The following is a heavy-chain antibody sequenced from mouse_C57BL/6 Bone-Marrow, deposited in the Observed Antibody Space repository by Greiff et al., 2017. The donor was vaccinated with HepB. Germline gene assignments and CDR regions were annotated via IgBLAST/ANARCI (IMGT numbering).Heavy chain of an antibody. CDR2: IYPGDGDT. V-gene: IGHV1-82*01. Sequence: VQLQQSGPELVKPGASVKISCKASGYAFSSSWMNWVKQRPGKGLEWIGRIYPGDGDTNYNGKFKGKATLTADKSSSTAYMQLSSLTSEDSAVYFCARGYYGSLYYFDYWGQGTTLTVSS. CDR3: ARGYYGSLYYFDY. D-gene: IGHD1-1*01. J-gene: IGHJ2*01. CDR1: GYAFSSSW.